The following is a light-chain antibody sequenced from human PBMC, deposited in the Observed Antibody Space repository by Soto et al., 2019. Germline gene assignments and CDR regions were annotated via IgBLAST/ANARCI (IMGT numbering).Light chain of an antibody. V-gene: IGKV1-5*03. J-gene: IGKJ1*01. CDR2: KAS. Sequence: DIQMTQSPSSLSASVGDRVTIPCRASQTISNWLAWYQQKPGKAPNLLIYKASNLASGVPSRFSGSGSGTDFTLTISSLQPEDVATYYCQKYNSAPRTFGQGTKADIK. CDR3: QKYNSAPRT. CDR1: QTISNW.